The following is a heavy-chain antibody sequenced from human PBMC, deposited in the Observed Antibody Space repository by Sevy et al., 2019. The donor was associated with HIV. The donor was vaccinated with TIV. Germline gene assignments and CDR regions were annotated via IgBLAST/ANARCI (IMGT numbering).Heavy chain of an antibody. J-gene: IGHJ6*02. CDR2: IYSGGST. V-gene: IGHV3-53*01. CDR3: ARVNYSGGSCYYYYGMDV. D-gene: IGHD2-15*01. CDR1: GFTVSSNY. Sequence: GGSLRLSCAASGFTVSSNYMSWVRLAPGKGLEWVSVIYSGGSTYDADSVKGRFTISRDNSKNTLYLQMNSLRAEDTAVYYCARVNYSGGSCYYYYGMDVWGQGTTVTVSS.